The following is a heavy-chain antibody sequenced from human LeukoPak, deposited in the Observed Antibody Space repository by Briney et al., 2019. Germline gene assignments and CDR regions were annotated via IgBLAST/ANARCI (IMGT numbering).Heavy chain of an antibody. J-gene: IGHJ6*02. CDR2: ISSSSSYI. CDR1: GFSFSGNS. D-gene: IGHD2-2*01. V-gene: IGHV3-21*01. Sequence: PGGSLRLSCAASGFSFSGNSMNWVRQAQGKGLKWVSSISSSSSYIYYADSVKGRFTISRDNAKNSLYLQMNSLRAEDTAVYYCARYCSSTSCYPCYYYGMDVWGQGTTVTVSS. CDR3: ARYCSSTSCYPCYYYGMDV.